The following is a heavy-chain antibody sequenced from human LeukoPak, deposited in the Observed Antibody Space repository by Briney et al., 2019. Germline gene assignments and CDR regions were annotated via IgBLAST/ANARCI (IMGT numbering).Heavy chain of an antibody. CDR2: ISHGGTNK. CDR1: GFTFSSYP. CDR3: ARERSITGDYYGLDV. V-gene: IGHV3-30-3*01. J-gene: IGHJ6*02. D-gene: IGHD6-6*01. Sequence: GGSLRLSCAASGFTFSSYPVYWVRQAPGKGLEWVAAISHGGTNKYYADSVKGRFTISRDNSKNTLYLQMNSLRAEDTAVYHCARERSITGDYYGLDVWGQGTTVTASS.